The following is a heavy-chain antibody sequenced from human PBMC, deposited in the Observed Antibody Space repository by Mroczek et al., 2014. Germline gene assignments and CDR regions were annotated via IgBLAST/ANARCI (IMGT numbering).Heavy chain of an antibody. V-gene: IGHV4-34*01. CDR3: ARGVGWRSGPIAAAVFDP. Sequence: QVQLQHGAAGLLKAFRRPCPSPALSMVGPSVVTTGAGSASPHGKGLEWIGEINHSGSTNYNPSLKSRVTISVDTSKNQFSLKLSSVTAADTAVYYCARGVGWRSGPIAAAVFDPWGQGTLVTVSS. D-gene: IGHD6-13*01. J-gene: IGHJ5*02. CDR1: VGPSVVTT. CDR2: INHSGST.